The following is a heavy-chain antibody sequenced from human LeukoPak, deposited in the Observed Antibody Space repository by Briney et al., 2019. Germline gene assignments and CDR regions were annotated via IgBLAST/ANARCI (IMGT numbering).Heavy chain of an antibody. CDR1: GFTFSSYA. CDR2: ISGGGHNT. CDR3: ARDRATTMFDY. V-gene: IGHV3-23*01. J-gene: IGHJ4*02. Sequence: GGSLRLSCAASGFTFSSYAMSWVRQAPGKGLEWVSVISGGGHNTYYADSVKGRFTISRDNSRNTLYLQMNSLRAEDTAVYYCARDRATTMFDYWAQGTLVTVSS. D-gene: IGHD5-24*01.